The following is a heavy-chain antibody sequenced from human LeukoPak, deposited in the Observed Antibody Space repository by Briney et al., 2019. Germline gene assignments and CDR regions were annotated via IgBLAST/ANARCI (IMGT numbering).Heavy chain of an antibody. CDR2: IHSHGDIT. J-gene: IGHJ4*02. V-gene: IGHV3-64*04. Sequence: PGGSLRLSCSASAFTFSGYALHWVRQAPGKGLEYVSAIHSHGDITYYAASVRGRLTVSRDNSKNSLYLQINSLRADDTAVYYCAKVQYSDYDMNFDSWGQGTLVTVSS. CDR3: AKVQYSDYDMNFDS. D-gene: IGHD5-12*01. CDR1: AFTFSGYA.